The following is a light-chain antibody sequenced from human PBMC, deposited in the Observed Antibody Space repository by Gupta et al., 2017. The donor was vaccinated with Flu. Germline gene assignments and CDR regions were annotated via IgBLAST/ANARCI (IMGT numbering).Light chain of an antibody. Sequence: DIQMTQSPSTLSASVGDRVTITCRASQSISSWLAWYQQKPGKAPKLLIYKASSLESGVPSRFSGSGSGTEFTLTISSLQPYDFATYYCQQYNSYSFTFGPGTKVDIK. V-gene: IGKV1-5*03. CDR2: KAS. CDR3: QQYNSYSFT. CDR1: QSISSW. J-gene: IGKJ3*01.